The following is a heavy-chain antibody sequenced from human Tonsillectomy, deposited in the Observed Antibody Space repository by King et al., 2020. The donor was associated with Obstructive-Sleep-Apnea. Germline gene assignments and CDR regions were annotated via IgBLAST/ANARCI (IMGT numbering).Heavy chain of an antibody. CDR2: ISWDSGSI. V-gene: IGHV3-9*01. D-gene: IGHD6-19*01. CDR1: GFSFDDYA. CDR3: AKEERDRVAGILDS. Sequence: VQLVESGGGLVQPGRSLRLSCVVSGFSFDDYAMHWVRQVPGKGLEWVSGISWDSGSIGYADSVKGLFTISRDNAKNSLYLEMNCLRDEDTALYYCAKEERDRVAGILDSWGQGTPVTVSS. J-gene: IGHJ5*01.